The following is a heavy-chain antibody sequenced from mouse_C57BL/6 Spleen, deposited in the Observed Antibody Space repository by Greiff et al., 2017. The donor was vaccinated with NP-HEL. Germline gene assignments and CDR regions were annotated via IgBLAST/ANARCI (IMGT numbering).Heavy chain of an antibody. Sequence: EVQLQQSGPELVKPGASVKISCKASGYTFTDYYMNWVKQSHGKSLEWIGDINPNNGGTSYNQKFKGKATLTVDKSSSTAYMELRSLTSGDSAVYYCARMGLSLYFDYWGQGTTLTVSS. D-gene: IGHD3-1*01. J-gene: IGHJ2*01. CDR3: ARMGLSLYFDY. CDR2: INPNNGGT. CDR1: GYTFTDYY. V-gene: IGHV1-26*01.